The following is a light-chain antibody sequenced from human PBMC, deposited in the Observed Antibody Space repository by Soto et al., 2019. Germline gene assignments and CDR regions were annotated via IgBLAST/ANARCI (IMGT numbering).Light chain of an antibody. J-gene: IGLJ3*02. CDR1: SSNIGAGYD. CDR3: QSYDSSLSAL. CDR2: GNS. V-gene: IGLV1-40*01. Sequence: QSVLTQPPSVSGATGQRVTISSTGSSSNIGAGYDVHWYQQLPGTAPKLLIYGNSNRPSGVPDRFSGSKSGTSASLAITGLQAEDEADYYCQSYDSSLSALFGGGTKLTVL.